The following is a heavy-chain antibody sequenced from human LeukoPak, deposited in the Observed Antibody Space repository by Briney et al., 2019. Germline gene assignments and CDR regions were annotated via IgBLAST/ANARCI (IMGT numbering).Heavy chain of an antibody. D-gene: IGHD3-3*01. J-gene: IGHJ4*02. CDR2: ISGSGGTT. CDR3: AKDPRSSFDFWAD. Sequence: GGSLRLSCAASGFTFSSYAMSWVRQAPGKGLEWVSAISGSGGTTYYADSVKGRFTISRDNSKNTLYLQMNSLRAEDTAVYYCAKDPRSSFDFWADWGQGTLVTVSS. V-gene: IGHV3-23*01. CDR1: GFTFSSYA.